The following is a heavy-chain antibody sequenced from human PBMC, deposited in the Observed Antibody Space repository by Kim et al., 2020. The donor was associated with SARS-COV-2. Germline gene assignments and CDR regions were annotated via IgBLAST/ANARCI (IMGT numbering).Heavy chain of an antibody. CDR1: GFTFSSYA. J-gene: IGHJ4*02. Sequence: GGSLRLSCAASGFTFSSYAMHWVRQAPGKGLEWVAVIWYDGSNKYYADSVKGRFTISRDNSKNTLYLQMNSLRAEDTAVYYCAKDGGTRGYNSYYFDYWGQGTLVTVSP. CDR3: AKDGGTRGYNSYYFDY. V-gene: IGHV3-33*06. CDR2: IWYDGSNK. D-gene: IGHD5-12*01.